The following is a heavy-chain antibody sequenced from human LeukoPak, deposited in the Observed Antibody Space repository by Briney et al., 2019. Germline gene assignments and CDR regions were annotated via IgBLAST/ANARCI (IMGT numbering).Heavy chain of an antibody. CDR2: ISAYNGNT. CDR1: GYTFTSYG. CDR3: ARGQEMATIPLADY. J-gene: IGHJ4*02. D-gene: IGHD5-24*01. V-gene: IGHV1-18*01. Sequence: ASVKVSCKASGYTFTSYGISWVRQAPGQGLEWMGWISAYNGNTNYAQKLQGRVTMTTDTSTSTAYMKLRSLRSDDTAVYYCARGQEMATIPLADYWGQGTLVTVSS.